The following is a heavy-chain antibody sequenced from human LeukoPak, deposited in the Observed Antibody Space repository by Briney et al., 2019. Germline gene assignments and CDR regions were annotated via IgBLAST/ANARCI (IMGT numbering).Heavy chain of an antibody. CDR1: GGSFSGYY. Sequence: PSETLSLTCGVHGGSFSGYYWTWIRQAPGKGLELIGEINYLGTTSYNPSLKSRVTLSVDTSKNQFSLRLRSVTAADTAVYYCARGLTGTMVRFSNYFYMDVWGNGTTVIVPS. CDR3: ARGLTGTMVRFSNYFYMDV. D-gene: IGHD1-1*01. J-gene: IGHJ6*03. CDR2: INYLGTT. V-gene: IGHV4-34*01.